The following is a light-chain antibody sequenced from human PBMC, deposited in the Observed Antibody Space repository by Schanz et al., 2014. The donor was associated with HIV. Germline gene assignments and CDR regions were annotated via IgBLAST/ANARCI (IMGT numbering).Light chain of an antibody. V-gene: IGLV1-40*01. J-gene: IGLJ3*02. CDR2: GNT. Sequence: QSVLTQPPSVSGAPGQRVTISCTGSSSNIGAGYDVHWYQQVAGTAPKLLIYGNTNRPSGVPDRFSGSKSGTSASLAISGLQSEDEADYYCATWVDSLNGWVFGGGTKLTVL. CDR1: SSNIGAGYD. CDR3: ATWVDSLNGWV.